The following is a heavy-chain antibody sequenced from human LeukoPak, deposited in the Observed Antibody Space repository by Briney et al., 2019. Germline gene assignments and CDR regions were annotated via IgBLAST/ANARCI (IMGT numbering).Heavy chain of an antibody. CDR1: GYSFTSYW. Sequence: GESLKISCKGSGYSFTSYWIGWVRQMPGKGLEWMGIIYPGDSDTRYSPSFQGQVTISADKSISTAYLQWSSLKASDTAMYYRACTGYSSSWPFDYWGQGTLVTVSS. V-gene: IGHV5-51*01. CDR3: ACTGYSSSWPFDY. D-gene: IGHD6-13*01. CDR2: IYPGDSDT. J-gene: IGHJ4*02.